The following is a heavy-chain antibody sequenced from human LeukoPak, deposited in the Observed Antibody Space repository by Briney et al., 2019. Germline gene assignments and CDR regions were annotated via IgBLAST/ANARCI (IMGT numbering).Heavy chain of an antibody. CDR1: GFTFSSYA. Sequence: PGGSLRLSCAASGFTFSSYAMSWVRQAPGKGLEWVSAISGSGGSTYYADSVKGRFTISRDNSKNTLYLQMNSLRAEDTAVYYCAKDKLGWVAAALYSTNWFDPWGQGTLVTVSS. CDR2: ISGSGGST. CDR3: AKDKLGWVAAALYSTNWFDP. J-gene: IGHJ5*02. D-gene: IGHD6-13*01. V-gene: IGHV3-23*01.